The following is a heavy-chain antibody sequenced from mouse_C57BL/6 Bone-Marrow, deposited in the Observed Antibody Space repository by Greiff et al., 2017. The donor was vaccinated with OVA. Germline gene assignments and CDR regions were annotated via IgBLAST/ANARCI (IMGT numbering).Heavy chain of an antibody. J-gene: IGHJ2*01. CDR1: GYSITSGYD. CDR3: ARGGVNWYFDY. Sequence: EVKLVESGPGMVKPSQSLSLTCTVTGYSITSGYDWHWIRHFPGNKLEWMGYISYSGSTNYNPSLKSRTSITHDTSKNHFFLKLNSVTAEDTATYYCARGGVNWYFDYWGQGTTLTVSS. V-gene: IGHV3-1*01. CDR2: ISYSGST. D-gene: IGHD4-1*01.